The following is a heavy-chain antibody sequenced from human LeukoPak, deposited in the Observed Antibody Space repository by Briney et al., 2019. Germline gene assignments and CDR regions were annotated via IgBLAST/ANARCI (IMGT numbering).Heavy chain of an antibody. CDR3: ARGRGDDILTSYKGLDY. V-gene: IGHV4-31*03. Sequence: PSQTLSLTCTVSGGSISSGGYYWSWIRQHPGKGLEWIGYIYYSGSTYYNPSLKSRVTISVDTSKNQFSLKLSSVTAADTAVYYCARGRGDDILTSYKGLDYWGQGTLVTVSS. CDR2: IYYSGST. CDR1: GGSISSGGYY. D-gene: IGHD3-9*01. J-gene: IGHJ4*02.